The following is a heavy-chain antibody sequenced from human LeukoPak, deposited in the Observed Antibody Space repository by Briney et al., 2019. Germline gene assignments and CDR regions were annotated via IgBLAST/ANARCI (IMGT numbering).Heavy chain of an antibody. CDR2: INHSGST. CDR1: GGSFSGYY. CDR3: ARASSYDSSGSHFGY. J-gene: IGHJ4*02. Sequence: SETLSLTCAVYGGSFSGYYWSWIRQPPGKGLEWIGEINHSGSTNYNPSLKSRVTISVDTSKNQFSLKLSSVTAADTAVYYCARASSYDSSGSHFGYWGQGTLVTVSS. D-gene: IGHD3-22*01. V-gene: IGHV4-34*01.